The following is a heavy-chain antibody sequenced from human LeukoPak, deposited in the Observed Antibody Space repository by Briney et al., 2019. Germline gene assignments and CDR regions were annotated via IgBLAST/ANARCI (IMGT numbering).Heavy chain of an antibody. V-gene: IGHV4-61*01. CDR1: GGSISSGSYS. CDR3: ARGIPSFDY. J-gene: IGHJ4*02. CDR2: IYYSGST. Sequence: SETLSLTCAVSGGSISSGSYSWNWIRQPPGKGLEWIGYIYYSGSTNYNPSLKSRVTISVDTSKNQFSLKLSSVTAADTAVYYCARGIPSFDYWGQGTLVTVSS.